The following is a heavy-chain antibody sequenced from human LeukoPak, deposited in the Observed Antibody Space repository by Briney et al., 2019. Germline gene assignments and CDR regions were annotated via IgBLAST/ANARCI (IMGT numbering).Heavy chain of an antibody. Sequence: SETLSLTCTVSGGSISSYYWSWIRQPPGKGLEWIGFIDSSGSTNYSPSLKSRLSISVDTSKNQFSLRLSAVTAVDTAVYYCARIKVGATVDLWGQGCLVTVCS. V-gene: IGHV4-59*01. J-gene: IGHJ4*02. CDR2: IDSSGST. CDR1: GGSISSYY. D-gene: IGHD1-26*01. CDR3: ARIKVGATVDL.